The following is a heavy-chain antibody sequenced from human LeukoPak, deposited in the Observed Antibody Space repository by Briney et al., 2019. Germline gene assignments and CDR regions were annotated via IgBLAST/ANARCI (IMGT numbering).Heavy chain of an antibody. J-gene: IGHJ4*02. Sequence: ASVKVSCKASGYTFTSYGISWVRQAPGQGLEWMGWISAYNGNTNYAQKLQGRVTMTTDTSTGTAYMELRSLRSDDTAVYYCANFNHGSYYFDYWGQGTLVTVSS. CDR3: ANFNHGSYYFDY. CDR2: ISAYNGNT. V-gene: IGHV1-18*01. D-gene: IGHD1-26*01. CDR1: GYTFTSYG.